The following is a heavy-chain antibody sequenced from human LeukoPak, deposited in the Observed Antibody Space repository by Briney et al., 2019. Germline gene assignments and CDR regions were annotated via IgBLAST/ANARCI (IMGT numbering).Heavy chain of an antibody. V-gene: IGHV1-2*02. Sequence: ASVRVSCKTSGYSFSDFHIHWVRQAPGQGLEWMWWINPKSVATTYAERCRGRVTMTRDTSLNTVYLQLASLYSHDTAVFYCARDYSDGHNRRDAFDLWGQGTTLIVSS. CDR3: ARDYSDGHNRRDAFDL. J-gene: IGHJ3*01. CDR1: GYSFSDFH. D-gene: IGHD5-18*01. CDR2: INPKSVAT.